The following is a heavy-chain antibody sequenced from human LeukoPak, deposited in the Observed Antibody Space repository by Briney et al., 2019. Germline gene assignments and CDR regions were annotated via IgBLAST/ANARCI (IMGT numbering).Heavy chain of an antibody. CDR3: ARRPHYYDSSAYAFDI. D-gene: IGHD3-22*01. J-gene: IGHJ3*02. V-gene: IGHV5-51*01. Sequence: GESLKISFKGSGSSFTSYWIGWVRPMPGKGLEWMGIIYPGDSDTRYSPSFQGQVTISADKSISTAYLQWSSLKASDTAMYYCARRPHYYDSSAYAFDIWGQGTMVTVSS. CDR2: IYPGDSDT. CDR1: GSSFTSYW.